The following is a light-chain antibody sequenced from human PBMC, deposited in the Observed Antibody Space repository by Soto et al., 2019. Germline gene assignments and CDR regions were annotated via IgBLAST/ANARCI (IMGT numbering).Light chain of an antibody. CDR1: QSISSY. CDR2: AAS. J-gene: IGKJ5*01. Sequence: IQLTQSPSSLSASVGDRVTITCRSSQSISSYLNWYQQKPGKAPKLLIYAASSLQSGAPSRFSGSGSGTDFTLTISSLQPEDFATYYCQQSYSTPITLGQGTRLEIK. CDR3: QQSYSTPIT. V-gene: IGKV1-39*01.